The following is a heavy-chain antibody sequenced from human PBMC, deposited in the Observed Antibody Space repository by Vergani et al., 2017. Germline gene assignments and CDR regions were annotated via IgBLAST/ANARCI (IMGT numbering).Heavy chain of an antibody. CDR2: MNPNSGNT. CDR3: AKESRYSYGRGGYYYYGMDV. J-gene: IGHJ6*02. V-gene: IGHV1-8*01. D-gene: IGHD5-18*01. CDR1: GYTFTSYD. Sequence: QLVPSGPEVKKPGASVKVSCKASGYTFTSYDINWVRQATGQGLEWMGWMNPNSGNTGYAQKFQGRVTMTRNTSISTAYMELSSLRSEDTAVYYCAKESRYSYGRGGYYYYGMDVWGQGTTVTVSS.